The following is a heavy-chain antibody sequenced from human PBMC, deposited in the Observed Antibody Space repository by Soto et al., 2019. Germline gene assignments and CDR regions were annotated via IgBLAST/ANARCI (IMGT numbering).Heavy chain of an antibody. Sequence: SETLSLTCTVSGGSISSGGYYWSWIRQHPGKGLEWIGYIYYSGSTYYNPSLKSRVTISVDTSKNQFSLKLSSVTAADTAVYYCARGRIQLWLSCYFEYWGQGTLVTVSS. V-gene: IGHV4-31*03. J-gene: IGHJ4*02. CDR2: IYYSGST. D-gene: IGHD5-18*01. CDR1: GGSISSGGYY. CDR3: ARGRIQLWLSCYFEY.